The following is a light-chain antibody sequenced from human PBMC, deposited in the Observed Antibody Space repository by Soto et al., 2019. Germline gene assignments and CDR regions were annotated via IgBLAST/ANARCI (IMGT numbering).Light chain of an antibody. J-gene: IGKJ5*01. CDR2: GAS. Sequence: EIVLTQSPSTLSVSAGERSTLSCRASQSVSTNLAWYQQKPGQVPSLLIYGASTRASGIPARLSGSGSGTEFTLTIGSLQSEDFAVYYCQQYSSSPSFGQGTRLEIK. CDR3: QQYSSSPS. V-gene: IGKV3-15*01. CDR1: QSVSTN.